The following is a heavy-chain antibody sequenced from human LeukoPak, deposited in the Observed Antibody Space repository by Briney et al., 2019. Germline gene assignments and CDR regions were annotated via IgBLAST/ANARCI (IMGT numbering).Heavy chain of an antibody. CDR1: GGSISSYY. CDR3: ARGYCSSTSCYESYFDL. Sequence: SETLPLTCTVSGGSISSYYWSWIRQPPGKGLEWIGYIYYSGRTNYNPSLKSRVTISVDTSKNQFSLKLSSVTAADTAVYYCARGYCSSTSCYESYFDLWGRGTLVTVSS. CDR2: IYYSGRT. V-gene: IGHV4-59*01. J-gene: IGHJ2*01. D-gene: IGHD2-2*01.